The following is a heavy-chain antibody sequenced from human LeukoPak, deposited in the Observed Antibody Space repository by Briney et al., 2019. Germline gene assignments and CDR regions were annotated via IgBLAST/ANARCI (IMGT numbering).Heavy chain of an antibody. CDR2: ISSSSSYI. CDR1: GFTFSSYS. J-gene: IGHJ4*02. V-gene: IGHV3-21*01. D-gene: IGHD3-22*01. CDR3: ARDRYYDSSGYGY. Sequence: PGGSLRLSCAASGFTFSSYSMNWVRQAPGKGLEWVSSISSSSSYIYYADSVKGRFTISRDNAKNSLYLQMDSLRAEDTAVYYCARDRYYDSSGYGYWGQGTLVTVSS.